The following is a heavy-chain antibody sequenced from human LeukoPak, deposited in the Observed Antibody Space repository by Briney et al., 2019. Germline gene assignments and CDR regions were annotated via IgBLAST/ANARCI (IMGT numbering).Heavy chain of an antibody. J-gene: IGHJ4*02. Sequence: GASLQISCQCSGSIFTSYWIGWVRQLPGKGLEWMGIIYPGDSDTRYSPSFQGQVTISADKSISTAYLQWSSLKASDTAMYYCARHLDYYDSSGYSGDYWGQGTLVTVSS. V-gene: IGHV5-51*01. CDR3: ARHLDYYDSSGYSGDY. D-gene: IGHD3-22*01. CDR1: GSIFTSYW. CDR2: IYPGDSDT.